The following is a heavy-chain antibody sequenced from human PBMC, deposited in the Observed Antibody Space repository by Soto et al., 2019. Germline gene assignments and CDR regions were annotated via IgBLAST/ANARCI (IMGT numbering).Heavy chain of an antibody. CDR1: GGSISSYY. D-gene: IGHD2-8*01. V-gene: IGHV4-59*01. CDR2: IYYSGST. J-gene: IGHJ6*02. Sequence: SETLSLTCTVSGGSISSYYWSWIRQPPGKGLEWIGYIYYSGSTNYNPSLKSRVTISVDTSKNQFSLKLSSVTAADTAVYYCARVTCTNGVCYPYYYGMDVWGQGTTVTV. CDR3: ARVTCTNGVCYPYYYGMDV.